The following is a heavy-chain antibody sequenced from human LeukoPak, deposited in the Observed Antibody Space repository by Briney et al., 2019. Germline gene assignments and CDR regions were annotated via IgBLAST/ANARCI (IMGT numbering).Heavy chain of an antibody. J-gene: IGHJ5*02. V-gene: IGHV1-69*05. CDR1: GGTFSSYA. Sequence: SVKVSCKASGGTFSSYAISWVRQAPGQGLEWMGGIIPIFGTANYAQKFQGRVTMTRNTSISTAYMELSSLRSEDTAVYYCARGVSSSWYGNWFDPWGQGTLVTVSS. CDR3: ARGVSSSWYGNWFDP. D-gene: IGHD6-13*01. CDR2: IIPIFGTA.